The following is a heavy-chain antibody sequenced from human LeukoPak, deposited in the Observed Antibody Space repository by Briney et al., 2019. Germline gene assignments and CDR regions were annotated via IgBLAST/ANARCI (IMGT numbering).Heavy chain of an antibody. CDR3: ARVGRPYYGNYYYYMDV. J-gene: IGHJ6*03. CDR2: ISSSSSYI. Sequence: GGSLRLSCAASGFTFSSYSMNWVRQAPGKGLEWVSSISSSSSYIYYADSVKGRFTISRDNAKNSLYLQMNSLRAEDTAVYYCARVGRPYYGNYYYYMDVWGKGTTVTVSS. V-gene: IGHV3-21*04. CDR1: GFTFSSYS. D-gene: IGHD1-26*01.